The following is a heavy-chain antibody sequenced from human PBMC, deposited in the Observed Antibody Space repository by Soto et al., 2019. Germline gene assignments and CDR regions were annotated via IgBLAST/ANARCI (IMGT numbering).Heavy chain of an antibody. Sequence: QLQVQESGSGLVRPSQTLSLTCEVSGGSISSDSYSWNWIRQPPGKGLEWIGDIYHSGTSYNPSLQSRVTISVDRSQRQLSLRLSSVTAADTAVYFCARADGRSGYDAFDIWGQGTMVTVSS. CDR1: GGSISSDSYS. CDR3: ARADGRSGYDAFDI. CDR2: IYHSGT. V-gene: IGHV4-30-2*01. J-gene: IGHJ3*02. D-gene: IGHD5-12*01.